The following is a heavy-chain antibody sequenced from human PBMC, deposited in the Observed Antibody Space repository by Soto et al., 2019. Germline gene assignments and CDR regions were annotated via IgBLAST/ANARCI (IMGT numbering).Heavy chain of an antibody. V-gene: IGHV4-34*01. CDR2: INHSGST. J-gene: IGHJ6*03. D-gene: IGHD6-6*01. CDR3: ARGRLSIAARNYYYYYMDV. Sequence: SETLSLTCAVYGGSFSGYYWIWIRQPPGKGLEWIGEINHSGSTNYNPSLKSRVTISVDTSKNQFSLKLSSVTAADTAVYYCARGRLSIAARNYYYYYMDVWGKGTTVTVSS. CDR1: GGSFSGYY.